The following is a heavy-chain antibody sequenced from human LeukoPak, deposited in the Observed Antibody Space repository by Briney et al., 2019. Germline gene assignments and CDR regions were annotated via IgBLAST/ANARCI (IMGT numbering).Heavy chain of an antibody. V-gene: IGHV3-21*01. D-gene: IGHD1-1*01. CDR1: GFTFSSYS. CDR3: ARDSVPAFDI. J-gene: IGHJ3*02. Sequence: PGGSLRLSCAASGFTFSSYSMNWVRQAPGKRLEWVSSISSSSSYIYYADSVKGRFTISRDNAKNSLYLQMNSLRAEDTAVYYCARDSVPAFDIWGQGTMVTVSS. CDR2: ISSSSSYI.